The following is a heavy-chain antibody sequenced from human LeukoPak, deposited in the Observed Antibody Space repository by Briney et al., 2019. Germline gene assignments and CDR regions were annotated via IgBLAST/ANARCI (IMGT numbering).Heavy chain of an antibody. J-gene: IGHJ4*02. Sequence: KPGGSLRLSCAASGFTFSDYYMSWIRQAPGKGLEWVSYISSSSSYTNYADSVKGRFTISRDNSKNTLYLQMNSLRAEDTAVYYCAKAQNCGGDCIGNFDFWGQGTLVTVSS. CDR2: ISSSSSYT. CDR3: AKAQNCGGDCIGNFDF. D-gene: IGHD2-21*02. CDR1: GFTFSDYY. V-gene: IGHV3-11*03.